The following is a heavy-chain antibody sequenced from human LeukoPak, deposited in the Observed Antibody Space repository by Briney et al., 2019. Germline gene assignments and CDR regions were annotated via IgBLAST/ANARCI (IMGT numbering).Heavy chain of an antibody. D-gene: IGHD5-18*01. V-gene: IGHV3-30*18. CDR3: ANGLRTDTAMFE. CDR2: ISYDGSSK. CDR1: GFTFSSHG. J-gene: IGHJ4*02. Sequence: GGSLRLSCAASGFTFSSHGMHWVRQAPGKGLEWVAIISYDGSSKYYAESVTGRFTISRDNSKNTLYLQMDSLRAEDTAVYYCANGLRTDTAMFEWGQGTLVTVSS.